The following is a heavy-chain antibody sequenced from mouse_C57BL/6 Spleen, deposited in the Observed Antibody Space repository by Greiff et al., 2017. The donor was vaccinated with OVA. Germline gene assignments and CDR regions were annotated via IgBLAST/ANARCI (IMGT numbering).Heavy chain of an antibody. J-gene: IGHJ2*01. CDR2: IDPETGGT. Sequence: QVQLQQSGAELVRPGASVTLSCKASGYTFTDYEMHWVKQTPVHGLEWIGAIDPETGGTAYNQKFKGKAILTADKSSSTAYMELRSLTSEDAAVYYCTRPSPYYGSSYFGYWGQGTTLTVSS. V-gene: IGHV1-15*01. D-gene: IGHD1-1*01. CDR3: TRPSPYYGSSYFGY. CDR1: GYTFTDYE.